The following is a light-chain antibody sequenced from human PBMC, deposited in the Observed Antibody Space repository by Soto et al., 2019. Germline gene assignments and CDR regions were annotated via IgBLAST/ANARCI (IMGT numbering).Light chain of an antibody. Sequence: SSELTQPLSVSVAPGQTARITCGGNNIGSKNVHWYQQKPGQAPVLVIYRDRNRPSGIPERFSGSNSGNTATLTISRAQAGDEADYYCQVWDSSTAWVFGGGTQLTVL. CDR3: QVWDSSTAWV. V-gene: IGLV3-9*01. CDR2: RDR. CDR1: NIGSKN. J-gene: IGLJ3*02.